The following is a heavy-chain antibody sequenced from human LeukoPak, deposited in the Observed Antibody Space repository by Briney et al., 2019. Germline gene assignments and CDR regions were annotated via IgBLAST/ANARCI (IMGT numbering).Heavy chain of an antibody. V-gene: IGHV3-66*01. CDR1: GFSVSHHY. CDR3: GRGGYDMYD. J-gene: IGHJ6*02. Sequence: GVALRLSCAASGFSVSHHYLRWVRQAPGAALVWVSTIKRDGPTFHADSVKCRFTITRDNSRNTLYLQMNSLRAEDRAVYYCGRGGYDMYDWGQGATVSVSS. D-gene: IGHD6-13*01. CDR2: IKRDGPT.